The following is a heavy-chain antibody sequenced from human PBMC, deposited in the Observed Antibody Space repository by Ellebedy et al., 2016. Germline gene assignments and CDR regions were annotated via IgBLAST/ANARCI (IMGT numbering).Heavy chain of an antibody. V-gene: IGHV4-61*01. J-gene: IGHJ4*02. D-gene: IGHD3-10*01. CDR1: GASVSSGSYY. CDR2: IYYSGST. CDR3: ARVGARANDY. Sequence: SETLSLXCTVSGASVSSGSYYWSWIRQPPGKGLEWIGYIYYSGSTNYNPSLKSRVTISVDTSKNQFSLKLSSVTAADTAVYYCARVGARANDYWGQGTLVTVSS.